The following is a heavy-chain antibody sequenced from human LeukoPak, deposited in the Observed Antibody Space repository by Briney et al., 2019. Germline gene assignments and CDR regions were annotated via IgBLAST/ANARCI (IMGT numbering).Heavy chain of an antibody. D-gene: IGHD4-17*01. CDR3: AKDSPAYGDYVFYY. CDR1: KFTVSSKY. V-gene: IGHV3-66*01. J-gene: IGHJ4*02. Sequence: GGSLRLSCAASKFTVSSKYMSWVRQAPGKGLEWVSVIYSGGSTHYADSVKGRFTISRDNSKNTLYLQMNSLRAEDTAVYYCAKDSPAYGDYVFYYWGQGTLVTVSS. CDR2: IYSGGST.